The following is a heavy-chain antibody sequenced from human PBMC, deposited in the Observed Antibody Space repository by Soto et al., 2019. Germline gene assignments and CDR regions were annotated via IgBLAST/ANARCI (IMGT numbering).Heavy chain of an antibody. V-gene: IGHV3-21*01. D-gene: IGHD3-16*01. Sequence: DLVESGGGLAKPGGALRLSCTDSRFTFSSHTMNWVRQAPGKGLEWVSSISATGSDIYYGDSVMGRFTISRDNAKNSLYLQLNNLRVEDTAVYYCARGYDVVRVPVAIRVGYFDHWGQGTVVTVSS. J-gene: IGHJ4*02. CDR1: RFTFSSHT. CDR2: ISATGSDI. CDR3: ARGYDVVRVPVAIRVGYFDH.